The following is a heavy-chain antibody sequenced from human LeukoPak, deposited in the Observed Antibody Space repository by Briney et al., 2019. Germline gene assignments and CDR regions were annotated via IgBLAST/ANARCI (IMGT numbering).Heavy chain of an antibody. V-gene: IGHV4-4*02. CDR2: IYHSGST. Sequence: SGTLSLTCAVSGGSISSSNWWSWVRQPPGKGLEWIGEIYHSGSTNYNPSLKSRVTISVDKSKNQFSLKLSSVTAADTAVYYCARDRGDDYVWGSYRPPPGLFDYWGQGTLVTVSS. CDR1: GGSISSSNW. D-gene: IGHD3-16*02. CDR3: ARDRGDDYVWGSYRPPPGLFDY. J-gene: IGHJ4*02.